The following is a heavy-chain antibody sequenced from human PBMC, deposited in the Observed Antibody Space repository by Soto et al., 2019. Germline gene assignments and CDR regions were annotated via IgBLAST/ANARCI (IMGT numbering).Heavy chain of an antibody. Sequence: ASVKVSCKVSGYTLTELSMHWVRQAPGKGLEWMGGFDPEDGETIYAQKFQGRVTMTEDTSTDTAYMELSSLRSEDTAVYYCATKEKLNDFWSGYGPNWGQGTLVTVSS. CDR3: ATKEKLNDFWSGYGPN. D-gene: IGHD3-3*01. V-gene: IGHV1-24*01. CDR2: FDPEDGET. CDR1: GYTLTELS. J-gene: IGHJ4*02.